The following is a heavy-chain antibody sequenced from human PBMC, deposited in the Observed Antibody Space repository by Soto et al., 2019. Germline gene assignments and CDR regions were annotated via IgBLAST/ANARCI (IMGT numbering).Heavy chain of an antibody. J-gene: IGHJ6*02. Sequence: GGSLRLSCTASGFTFGDYAMSWFRQAPGKGLEWVGFIRSKAYGGTTEYAASVKGRFTISRDDSKSIAYLQMNSLKTEDTAVYYCTRVRFWSGYYPRSYYYYGMDVWGQGTTVTVSS. V-gene: IGHV3-49*03. CDR3: TRVRFWSGYYPRSYYYYGMDV. CDR1: GFTFGDYA. CDR2: IRSKAYGGTT. D-gene: IGHD3-3*01.